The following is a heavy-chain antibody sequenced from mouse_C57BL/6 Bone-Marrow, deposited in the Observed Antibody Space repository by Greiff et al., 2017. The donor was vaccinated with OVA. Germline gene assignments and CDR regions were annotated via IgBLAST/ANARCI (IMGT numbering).Heavy chain of an antibody. CDR1: GFTFSSYA. V-gene: IGHV5-4*01. J-gene: IGHJ2*01. CDR2: ISDGGSYT. D-gene: IGHD2-12*01. Sequence: EVKLMESGGGLVKPGGSLKLSCAASGFTFSSYAMSWVRQTPEKRLEWVATISDGGSYTYYPDNVKGRFTISRDNAKNNLYLQMSHLKSEDTAMYYCARDYDGRGYYFDYWGQGTTLTVSS. CDR3: ARDYDGRGYYFDY.